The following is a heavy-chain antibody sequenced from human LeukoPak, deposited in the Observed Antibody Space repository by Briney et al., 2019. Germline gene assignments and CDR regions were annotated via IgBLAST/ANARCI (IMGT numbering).Heavy chain of an antibody. V-gene: IGHV3-21*01. CDR3: ASQADSAYGDYN. CDR2: ISSSSSYI. Sequence: GGSLRLSCAASGFTFSSYSMNWVRQAPGKGLEWVSSISSSSSYIYYADSVKGRFTISRDNAKNSLYLQMNSLRAEDTAVYYCASQADSAYGDYNWGQGTLVTVSS. CDR1: GFTFSSYS. J-gene: IGHJ4*02. D-gene: IGHD4-17*01.